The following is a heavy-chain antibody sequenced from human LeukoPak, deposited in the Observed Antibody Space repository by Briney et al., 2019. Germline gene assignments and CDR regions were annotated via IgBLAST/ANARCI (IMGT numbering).Heavy chain of an antibody. V-gene: IGHV1-18*01. Sequence: ASVKVSCKASGYTFTSYGISWVRQAPGQGLEWMGWISAYNGSTNYAQKLQGRVTMTTDTSTSTAYMELRSLRSDDTAVYYCARDSSSWERRGEFGYWGQGTLVTVSS. CDR3: ARDSSSWERRGEFGY. CDR1: GYTFTSYG. D-gene: IGHD6-13*01. CDR2: ISAYNGST. J-gene: IGHJ4*02.